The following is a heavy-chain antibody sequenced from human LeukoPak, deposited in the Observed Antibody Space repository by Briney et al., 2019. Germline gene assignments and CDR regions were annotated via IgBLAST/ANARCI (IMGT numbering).Heavy chain of an antibody. D-gene: IGHD5-18*01. CDR3: ARDLLDTAMVKRGENWFDP. CDR1: GYTFTSYY. CDR2: INPSGGST. Sequence: GASVKVSCKASGYTFTSYYMHWVRQAPGQGLEWMGIINPSGGSTSYAQKFQGRVTMTRDTSTSTVYMELSSLRSEGTAVYYCARDLLDTAMVKRGENWFDPWGQGTLVTVSS. J-gene: IGHJ5*02. V-gene: IGHV1-46*01.